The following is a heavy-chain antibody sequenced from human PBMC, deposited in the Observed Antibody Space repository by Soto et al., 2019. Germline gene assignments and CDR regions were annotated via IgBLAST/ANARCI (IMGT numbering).Heavy chain of an antibody. D-gene: IGHD3-22*01. J-gene: IGHJ4*02. CDR3: ARGLSDYYDSSGYYPLFDY. CDR1: GYTFTSYD. V-gene: IGHV1-18*04. Sequence: ASVKVSCKASGYTFTSYDISWVRQAPGQGLEWMGWISAYNGNTNYAQKLQGRVTMTTDTSTSTAYVELRSLRSDDTAVYYCARGLSDYYDSSGYYPLFDYWGQGTLVTVSS. CDR2: ISAYNGNT.